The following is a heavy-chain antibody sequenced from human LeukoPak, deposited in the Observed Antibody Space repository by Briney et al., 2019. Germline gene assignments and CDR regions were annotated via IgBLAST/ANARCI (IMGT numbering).Heavy chain of an antibody. CDR3: ARGKAYFDSSGLPLNY. CDR1: GFTFSSYA. D-gene: IGHD3-22*01. V-gene: IGHV3-23*01. Sequence: GGSLRLSCAASGFTFSSYAMSWVRQAPGKGLEWVSGISGSGDNTYYADSVKGRFTISRDNAKNSLYLQMNSLRAEDTAVYYCARGKAYFDSSGLPLNYWGQGTLVTVSS. J-gene: IGHJ4*02. CDR2: ISGSGDNT.